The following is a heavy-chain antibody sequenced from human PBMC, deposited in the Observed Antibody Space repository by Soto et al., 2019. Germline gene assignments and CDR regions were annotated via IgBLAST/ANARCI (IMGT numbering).Heavy chain of an antibody. CDR1: GFTFSSYA. Sequence: EVQLLESGGGLEQPGGSLRLSCVASGFTFSSYAMSWVRRTPGKGLEWVSTVGNSGGYTFYADSVKGRFTVSRDNSKNTLDLQMNSLRVEDTALYYCAKTIAAADTTFDFWGQGTLVTVSS. CDR3: AKTIAAADTTFDF. CDR2: VGNSGGYT. V-gene: IGHV3-23*01. D-gene: IGHD6-13*01. J-gene: IGHJ4*02.